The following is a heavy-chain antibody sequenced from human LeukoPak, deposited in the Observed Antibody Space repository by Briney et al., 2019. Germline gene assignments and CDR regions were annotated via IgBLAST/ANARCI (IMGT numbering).Heavy chain of an antibody. Sequence: PSETLSLTRTVSGGSISSYYWSWIRQSPGKGLEWIGYISYTASSNYSPSLKSRVTMSVDTSKNQFSLKLSSVTAADTAVYYCAAGFRPYYYYYMDVWGKGTTVTVSS. CDR3: AAGFRPYYYYYMDV. CDR2: ISYTASS. D-gene: IGHD3-10*01. V-gene: IGHV4-59*03. J-gene: IGHJ6*03. CDR1: GGSISSYY.